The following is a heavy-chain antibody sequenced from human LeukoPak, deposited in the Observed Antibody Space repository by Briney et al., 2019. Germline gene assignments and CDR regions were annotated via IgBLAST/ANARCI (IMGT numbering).Heavy chain of an antibody. CDR3: VSPRGFSYGYFDY. CDR2: VHLSGAT. D-gene: IGHD5-18*01. Sequence: SGILSLTCAVSGGSITTTNWWSWVRQPPGKGLEWIGEVHLSGATNYNLSLKSRVTISADTSKNQFSLTLGSVSATDTAVYYCVSPRGFSYGYFDYWGQGTLVTVSS. CDR1: GGSITTTNW. V-gene: IGHV4-4*02. J-gene: IGHJ4*02.